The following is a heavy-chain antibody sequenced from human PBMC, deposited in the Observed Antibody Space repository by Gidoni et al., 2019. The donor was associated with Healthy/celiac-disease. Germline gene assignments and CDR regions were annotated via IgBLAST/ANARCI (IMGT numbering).Heavy chain of an antibody. J-gene: IGHJ3*02. Sequence: EVQLVESGGGLVQPGRSLRLSCAASGFTFDDYAMHWVRQAPGKGLEWVSGISWNSGSIGYADSGKGRFTSSRDNAKNSLYLQMNSLRAEDTALYYCAKDIYDYIWGSDRVGGAFDIWGQGTMVTVSS. V-gene: IGHV3-9*01. CDR2: ISWNSGSI. CDR1: GFTFDDYA. D-gene: IGHD3-16*01. CDR3: AKDIYDYIWGSDRVGGAFDI.